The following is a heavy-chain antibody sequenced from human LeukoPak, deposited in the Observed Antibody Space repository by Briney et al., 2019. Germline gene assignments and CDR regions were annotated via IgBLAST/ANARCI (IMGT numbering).Heavy chain of an antibody. J-gene: IGHJ4*02. D-gene: IGHD4-17*01. Sequence: SETLSLTCAVYGGSFSGYYWSWIRQPPGKGLEWIGEINHSGSTNYNRSLKSRVTISVDTSKNQFSLRLSSVTAADTAVYYCASVGIYGDYSDPHDDYGSQGTLVTVSS. CDR2: INHSGST. CDR1: GGSFSGYY. V-gene: IGHV4-34*01. CDR3: ASVGIYGDYSDPHDDY.